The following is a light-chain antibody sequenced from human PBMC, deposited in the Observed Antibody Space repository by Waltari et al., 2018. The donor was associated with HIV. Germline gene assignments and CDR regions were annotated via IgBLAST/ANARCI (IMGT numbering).Light chain of an antibody. Sequence: QSALTQPPAASGSPGQSVTISCTGTSNDIGPYNYVSWYQQHPDKAPRLLILAVNKRPSGVPGRFSGSKSGNTASLTVSGLQAEDEADYYCSSYAGSGNLLLFGGGTKVTVL. V-gene: IGLV2-8*01. CDR3: SSYAGSGNLLL. CDR2: AVN. J-gene: IGLJ6*01. CDR1: SNDIGPYNY.